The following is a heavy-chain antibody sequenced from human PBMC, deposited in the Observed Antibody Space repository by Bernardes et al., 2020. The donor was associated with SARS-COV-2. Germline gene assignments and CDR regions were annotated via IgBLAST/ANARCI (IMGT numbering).Heavy chain of an antibody. D-gene: IGHD3-22*01. Sequence: GGSLRLSCVASGFTVSNNYVNWPRQAPGKGLEWVSVIYGDGSTYYGDSVKGRFTVSRDNPKNTLYLQMNSLRPDDTAVYYCARVLRASDSSGYYNNWFDPWGQGTLVTVSS. J-gene: IGHJ5*02. CDR1: GFTVSNNY. CDR3: ARVLRASDSSGYYNNWFDP. CDR2: IYGDGST. V-gene: IGHV3-66*02.